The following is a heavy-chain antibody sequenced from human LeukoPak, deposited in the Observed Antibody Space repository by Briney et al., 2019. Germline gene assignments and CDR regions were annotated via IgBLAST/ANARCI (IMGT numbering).Heavy chain of an antibody. D-gene: IGHD3-10*01. V-gene: IGHV3-21*04. CDR2: ISSSSSYI. Sequence: PGGSLRLSCAASGFTFSSYSMNWVRQAPGKGLEWVSSISSSSSYIYYADSVKGRFTISRDNSKNTLYLQMNSLRAEDTAVYYCAKGRISYEPDAFDIWGQGTMVTVSS. J-gene: IGHJ3*02. CDR3: AKGRISYEPDAFDI. CDR1: GFTFSSYS.